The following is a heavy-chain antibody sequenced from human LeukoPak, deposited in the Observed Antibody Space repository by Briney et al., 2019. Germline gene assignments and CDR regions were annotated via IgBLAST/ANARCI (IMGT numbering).Heavy chain of an antibody. CDR2: ISGKNGNT. J-gene: IGHJ3*01. CDR1: GYIFISYG. V-gene: IGHV1-18*01. Sequence: ASVKVSCKASGYIFISYGISWVRQVPGQGLEWMGWISGKNGNTIYAQKFQGRVTMTTDTSTSTAYMELRSLRSDDTAVYYCARDPSGDVVVITGDAFDVWGQGTMVTASS. CDR3: ARDPSGDVVVITGDAFDV. D-gene: IGHD3-22*01.